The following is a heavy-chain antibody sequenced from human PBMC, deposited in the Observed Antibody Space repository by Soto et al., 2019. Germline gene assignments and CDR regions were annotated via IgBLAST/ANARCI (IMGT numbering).Heavy chain of an antibody. CDR1: GYTFTNYG. V-gene: IGHV1-18*01. Sequence: QVQLVQSGPEVKNPGASLKVSCKASGYTFTNYGITWVRQAPGQGLEWMGWITASNGNANYARELQGRLTLTRDTSTNTASMELRSLRSDDTAVYYCARGASCSSTSCYDNFHYGLAVWGQGTTVIVSS. CDR2: ITASNGNA. D-gene: IGHD2-2*01. CDR3: ARGASCSSTSCYDNFHYGLAV. J-gene: IGHJ6*02.